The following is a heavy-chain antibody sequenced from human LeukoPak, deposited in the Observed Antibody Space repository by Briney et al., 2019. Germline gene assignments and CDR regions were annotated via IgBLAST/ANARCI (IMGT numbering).Heavy chain of an antibody. V-gene: IGHV1-2*06. Sequence: ASVKVSCKASGYTFSGHYMHWVRQAPGQGLEWMGRINPNSGGTNYAQKFQGRVTMTRDTSISTAYMELSRLRSDDTAVYYCARDLGTVTTSADYWGQGTLVTVSS. CDR3: ARDLGTVTTSADY. CDR2: INPNSGGT. D-gene: IGHD4-17*01. J-gene: IGHJ4*02. CDR1: GYTFSGHY.